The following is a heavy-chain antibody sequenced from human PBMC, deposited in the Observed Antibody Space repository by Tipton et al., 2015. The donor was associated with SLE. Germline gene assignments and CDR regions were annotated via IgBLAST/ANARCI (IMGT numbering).Heavy chain of an antibody. J-gene: IGHJ3*02. V-gene: IGHV4-39*01. CDR1: NGSISRSRSY. Sequence: TLSLTCIVSNGSISRSRSYWGWIRQPPGKGLGWIGRKYYSGNTDYNPSPRSRVTISVDTSKNQFSLRLSSVTAADTAIYYCARTKSWDDDAFDIWGQGTMVIVSS. CDR3: ARTKSWDDDAFDI. D-gene: IGHD1-26*01. CDR2: KYYSGNT.